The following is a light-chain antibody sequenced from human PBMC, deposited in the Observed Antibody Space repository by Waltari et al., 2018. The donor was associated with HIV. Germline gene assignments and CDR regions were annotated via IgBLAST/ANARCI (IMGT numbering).Light chain of an antibody. CDR1: SSDVGSHNI. V-gene: IGLV2-23*02. Sequence: QSALTQPASVSGSPGQSITLSCTGTSSDVGSHNIVSWYQQDPVKDPKLMIYEVSKLTSGVSNRFSGSKSRNTAALISAWSQAEDDADYYFCSYAGSNDVSGTGTKVTVL. J-gene: IGLJ1*01. CDR2: EVS. CDR3: CSYAGSNDV.